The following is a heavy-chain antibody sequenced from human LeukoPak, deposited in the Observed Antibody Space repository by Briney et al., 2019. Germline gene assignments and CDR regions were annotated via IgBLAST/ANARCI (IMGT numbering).Heavy chain of an antibody. J-gene: IGHJ6*03. CDR3: ARAAIHYYYMDV. CDR1: GGTFSSYA. Sequence: ASVKVSCKASGGTFSSYAICWVRQAPGQGLEWMGGIIPIFGTANYAQKFQGRVTITADESTSTAYMELSSLRSEDTAVYYCARAAIHYYYMDVWGKGTTVTVSS. D-gene: IGHD2-2*01. CDR2: IIPIFGTA. V-gene: IGHV1-69*13.